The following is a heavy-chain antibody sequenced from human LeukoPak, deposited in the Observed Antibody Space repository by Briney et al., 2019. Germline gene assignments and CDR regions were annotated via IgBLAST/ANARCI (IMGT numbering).Heavy chain of an antibody. Sequence: GESLKISCTASGYTFTNNWIGWVRQMPGKGLEWMGLIYPHDSHIRYRPSFQGQVTISANKSISTAYLQWSSLKASDTAMYYCARRGRGGFFIDYWGQGTLVTVSS. J-gene: IGHJ4*02. CDR2: IYPHDSHI. V-gene: IGHV5-51*01. CDR1: GYTFTNNW. CDR3: ARRGRGGFFIDY. D-gene: IGHD3-16*01.